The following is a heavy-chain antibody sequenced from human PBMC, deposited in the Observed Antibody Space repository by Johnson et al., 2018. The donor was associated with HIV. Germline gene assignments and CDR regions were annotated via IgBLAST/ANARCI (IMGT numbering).Heavy chain of an antibody. CDR1: GFTFDDYV. CDR2: ISWNSGSI. D-gene: IGHD3-22*01. V-gene: IGHV3-9*01. J-gene: IGHJ3*02. CDR3: ARGGRGVRITMIVVVPNDAFDI. Sequence: VQLVESGGGLVQPGRSLRLSCAASGFTFDDYVMHWVRQAPGKGLEWVSGISWNSGSIGYADSVKGRFTISRDNAKNTLYLQMNSLRAEDTAVYYCARGGRGVRITMIVVVPNDAFDIWGQGTMVTVSS.